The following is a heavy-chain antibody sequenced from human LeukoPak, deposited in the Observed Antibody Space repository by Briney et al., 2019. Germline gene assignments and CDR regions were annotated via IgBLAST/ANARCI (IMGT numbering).Heavy chain of an antibody. CDR2: ISSSGSTI. D-gene: IGHD3-22*01. CDR3: ARADRANYYDSSGYQGGDAFDI. Sequence: GGSLRLSCAASGFTFSDYYMSWIRQAPGKGLEWVSYISSSGSTIYYADSVKGRFTISRDNAKNSLYLQMNSLRAEDTAVYYCARADRANYYDSSGYQGGDAFDIWGQGTMVTASS. J-gene: IGHJ3*02. V-gene: IGHV3-11*01. CDR1: GFTFSDYY.